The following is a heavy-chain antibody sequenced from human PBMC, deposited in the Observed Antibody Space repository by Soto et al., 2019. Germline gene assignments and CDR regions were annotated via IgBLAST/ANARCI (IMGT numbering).Heavy chain of an antibody. J-gene: IGHJ4*02. CDR3: ATGANFYYDTSRY. Sequence: SRWSLRLSCSAPVFTCSIYALHWFRQAPGKGLEWVAVMSPNGNNQYYADSVKGRFTISRDTSKSTLYLQMTSLRPDDTAVYYCATGANFYYDTSRYWGQGTLVTVSS. V-gene: IGHV3-30-3*01. CDR1: VFTCSIYA. CDR2: MSPNGNNQ. D-gene: IGHD3-22*01.